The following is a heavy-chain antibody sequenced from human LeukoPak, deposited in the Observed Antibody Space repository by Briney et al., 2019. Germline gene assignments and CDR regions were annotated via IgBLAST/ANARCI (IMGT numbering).Heavy chain of an antibody. V-gene: IGHV1-2*02. D-gene: IGHD5-12*01. Sequence: ASVKVSCKASGYTFTSYYMHWVRQAPGQGLEWMGWINPNSGGTNYAQKFQGRVTMTRDTSISTAYMELSRLRSDDTAVYYCARFGYGGIKYYYYYMDVWGKGTTVTVSS. CDR1: GYTFTSYY. CDR2: INPNSGGT. J-gene: IGHJ6*03. CDR3: ARFGYGGIKYYYYYMDV.